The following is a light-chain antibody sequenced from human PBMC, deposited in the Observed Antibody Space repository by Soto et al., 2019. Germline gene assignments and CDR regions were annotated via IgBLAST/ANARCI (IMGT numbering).Light chain of an antibody. V-gene: IGKV4-1*01. CDR1: RSVLYSSNNKNY. CDR3: QQYLYTPQT. CDR2: WAS. Sequence: DIVMTQSPDSLAVSLGERATINCKSSRSVLYSSNNKNYLAWYQQKPGQPPKLLIYWASTRESGVPDRFSGSGSGTHFTLTINSLQAEDVPVYYCQQYLYTPQTFGQGTKLEIK. J-gene: IGKJ2*01.